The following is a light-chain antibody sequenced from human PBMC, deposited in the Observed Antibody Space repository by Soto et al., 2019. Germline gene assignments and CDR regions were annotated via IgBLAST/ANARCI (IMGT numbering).Light chain of an antibody. J-gene: IGLJ3*02. V-gene: IGLV2-14*03. CDR2: EVN. CDR3: SSYTGGSSLV. Sequence: QSALTQPASVSGSPGQSITISCTGTSRDVGNYNSVSWYQQHPGKAPKLVIYEVNIRPSGVSNRFSGSKSGNTASLTISGLQAEDEADYYCSSYTGGSSLVFGGGTKLTVL. CDR1: SRDVGNYNS.